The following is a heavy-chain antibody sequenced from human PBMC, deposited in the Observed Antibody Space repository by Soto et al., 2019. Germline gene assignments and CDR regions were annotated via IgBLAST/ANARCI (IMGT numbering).Heavy chain of an antibody. Sequence: ASVKVSCKASGYTFTSYAMHWVRQAPGQRLEWMGWINAGNGNTKYSQKFQGRVTITRDTSASTAYMELSSLRSEDTAVYYCARDLPYVILTGYCAKYNWFDPWGQGTLVTVPS. V-gene: IGHV1-3*01. CDR2: INAGNGNT. CDR1: GYTFTSYA. CDR3: ARDLPYVILTGYCAKYNWFDP. J-gene: IGHJ5*02. D-gene: IGHD3-9*01.